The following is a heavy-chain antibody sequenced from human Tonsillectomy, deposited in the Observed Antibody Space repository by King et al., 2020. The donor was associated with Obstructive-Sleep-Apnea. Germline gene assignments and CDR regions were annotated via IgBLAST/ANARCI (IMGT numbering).Heavy chain of an antibody. CDR1: GFTFGDYA. V-gene: IGHV3-49*03. D-gene: IGHD6-19*01. CDR3: TRTPPLTWLGHLFDY. CDR2: IRSKAYGGTT. Sequence: VQLVESGGGLVQPGRSLRLSCTASGFTFGDYAMSWFRQAPGKGLEWVGFIRSKAYGGTTEHAASVKGRFTFSRDDSKSIAYLQMNSLKTEDTAVYYCTRTPPLTWLGHLFDYWGQGTLVTVSS. J-gene: IGHJ4*02.